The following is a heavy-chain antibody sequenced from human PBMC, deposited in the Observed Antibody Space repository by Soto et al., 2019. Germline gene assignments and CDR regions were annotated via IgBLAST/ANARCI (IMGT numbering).Heavy chain of an antibody. CDR3: ARDVLAAAGNFDY. J-gene: IGHJ4*02. CDR2: IWYDGSNK. V-gene: IGHV3-33*01. CDR1: GFTFSSYG. Sequence: GSLSLSCAASGFTFSSYGMHWVRQAPGKGLEWVAVIWYDGSNKYYADSVKGRFTISRDNSKNTLYLQMNSLRAEDTAVYYCARDVLAAAGNFDYWGQGTLVTVSS. D-gene: IGHD6-13*01.